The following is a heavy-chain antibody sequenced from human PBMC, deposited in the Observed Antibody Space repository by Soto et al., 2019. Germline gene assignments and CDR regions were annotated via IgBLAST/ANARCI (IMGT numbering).Heavy chain of an antibody. CDR1: GYTFINYY. V-gene: IGHV1-46*01. CDR2: FNPTSGST. J-gene: IGHJ4*02. CDR3: ARDLAAGDY. Sequence: QVQLVQSGAEVKKPGASVKPSCKASGYTFINYYIHWVRQAPGQGLEWMGIFNPTSGSTNYAQKFQGSVTLTMDTSTRTVYMELSSLRFDDTAVYYCARDLAAGDYWGQGTLVTVSS. D-gene: IGHD6-13*01.